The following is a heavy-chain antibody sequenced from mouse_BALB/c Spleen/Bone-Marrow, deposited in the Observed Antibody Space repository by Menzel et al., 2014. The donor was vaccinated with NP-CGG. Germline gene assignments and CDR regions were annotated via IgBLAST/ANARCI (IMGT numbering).Heavy chain of an antibody. V-gene: IGHV1-18*01. J-gene: IGHJ3*01. CDR2: INPNNGVT. CDR3: ARRQLGPAWFAY. D-gene: IGHD3-2*01. CDR1: GYTFTEYT. Sequence: VQLQQSRPELVKPGTSVKISRKTSGYTFTEYTIHWVKQSHGKSLEWIGGINPNNGVTAYNQKFRGKATLTVDKSSSTAYMGLRSLTSEDSAVYYCARRQLGPAWFAYWGQGTLVTVSA.